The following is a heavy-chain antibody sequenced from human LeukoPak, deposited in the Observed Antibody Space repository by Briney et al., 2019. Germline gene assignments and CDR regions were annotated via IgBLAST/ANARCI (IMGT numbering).Heavy chain of an antibody. J-gene: IGHJ2*01. V-gene: IGHV4-59*01. CDR1: GGSISSYY. CDR2: IYYSGST. Sequence: SETLSLTCTVSGGSISSYYWSWIRQPPGKGLEWIGYIYYSGSTNYNPSLKSRVTISVDTSKNQFSLKLSSVTAAGTAVYYCARGVRVVPAAIRSWYFDLWGRGTLVTVSS. D-gene: IGHD2-2*02. CDR3: ARGVRVVPAAIRSWYFDL.